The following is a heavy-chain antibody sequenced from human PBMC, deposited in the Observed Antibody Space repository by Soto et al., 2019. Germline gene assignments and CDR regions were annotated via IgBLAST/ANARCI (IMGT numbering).Heavy chain of an antibody. J-gene: IGHJ2*01. D-gene: IGHD3-22*01. CDR2: IIPIFGTA. CDR1: EDTFRNYA. CDR3: ASHKYDSSAYDYWYLGR. Sequence: QVELVQSGAEVKKPGSSVTVSCQASEDTFRNYAISWVRQAPGQGLEWMGGIIPIFGTANYAQKFKGRVTITADTSANTVYMELSSLRSDDTAVYYCASHKYDSSAYDYWYLGRWGRVTLVTVSS. V-gene: IGHV1-69*06.